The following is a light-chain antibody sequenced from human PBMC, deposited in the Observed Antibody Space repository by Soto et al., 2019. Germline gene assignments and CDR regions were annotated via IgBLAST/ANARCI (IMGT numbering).Light chain of an antibody. Sequence: DIVMTQSPDSLAVSLGERATINCKSSQSLLYSSNNENSLAWFQQRPGQPPKLLIYWASTRESGVPDRFSGSGSGTDFTLTISSLQAEAVAVYYCQQYYTTLYTFGQGTKLEIK. CDR1: QSLLYSSNNENS. J-gene: IGKJ2*01. CDR3: QQYYTTLYT. CDR2: WAS. V-gene: IGKV4-1*01.